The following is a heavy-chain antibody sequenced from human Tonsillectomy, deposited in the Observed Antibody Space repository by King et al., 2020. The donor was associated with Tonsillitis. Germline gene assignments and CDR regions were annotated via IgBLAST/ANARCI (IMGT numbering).Heavy chain of an antibody. CDR2: ISYDGSMK. CDR1: EFTFSNYA. V-gene: IGHV3-30-3*01. D-gene: IGHD3-22*01. J-gene: IGHJ4*02. Sequence: VQLVESGGGVVQPGRSLRLACAASEFTFSNYAMYWVRQAPGKGLEWVAVISYDGSMKYYADSVQGRFTISRDNSKNTLYLQMNSLTAEDTAVYYCATGGSSGYYDYWGQGTLVTVSS. CDR3: ATGGSSGYYDY.